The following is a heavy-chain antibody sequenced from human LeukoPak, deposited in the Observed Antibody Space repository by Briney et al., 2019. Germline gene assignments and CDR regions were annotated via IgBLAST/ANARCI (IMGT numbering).Heavy chain of an antibody. CDR1: GFTFSSYA. Sequence: PGGSLRLSCAASGFTFSSYAMHWVRQAPGKGLEWVAVISYDGSNKYYADSVKGRFTTSRDNSKNTLYLQMNSLRAEDTAVYYCAREEDDYGDYPDAFDIWGQGTMVTVSS. CDR2: ISYDGSNK. J-gene: IGHJ3*02. CDR3: AREEDDYGDYPDAFDI. D-gene: IGHD4-17*01. V-gene: IGHV3-30-3*01.